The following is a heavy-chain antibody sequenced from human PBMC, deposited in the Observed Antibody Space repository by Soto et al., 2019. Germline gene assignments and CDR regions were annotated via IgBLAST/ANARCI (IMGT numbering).Heavy chain of an antibody. CDR3: AKGDNLGPKTGYAFDP. V-gene: IGHV6-1*01. D-gene: IGHD5-12*01. CDR1: GGSVSSNTAS. J-gene: IGHJ5*02. Sequence: QTLSLTCAISGGSVSSNTASWNLIRQSRSRGVEWLGRTSFRSKWYNDYALSVKGRIIINPDTSKNQFSLQLNSLTPEDTAVYFCAKGDNLGPKTGYAFDPWGQGIMVTVSS. CDR2: TSFRSKWYN.